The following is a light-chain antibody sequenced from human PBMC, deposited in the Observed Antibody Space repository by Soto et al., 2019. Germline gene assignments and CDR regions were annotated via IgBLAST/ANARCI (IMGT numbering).Light chain of an antibody. J-gene: IGKJ1*01. CDR1: QSVSSSY. CDR2: GAS. Sequence: EIVLTQSPATLSLSPGERATLSCRASQSVSSSYLAWYQQKPGQAPRLLIYGASSRATGTPGRFSGSGSGTDFTLTISRLEPEDFAVYYCHQYGSSPATFGQGTKVDIK. CDR3: HQYGSSPAT. V-gene: IGKV3-20*01.